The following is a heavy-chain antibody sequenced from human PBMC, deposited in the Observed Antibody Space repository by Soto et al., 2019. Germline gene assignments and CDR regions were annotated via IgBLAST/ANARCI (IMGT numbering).Heavy chain of an antibody. CDR3: ATINYEFIGYYAMGL. CDR2: INSDGSST. CDR1: GFTVSSNH. J-gene: IGHJ6*02. V-gene: IGHV3-74*01. D-gene: IGHD3-3*01. Sequence: GGSLRLSCASSGFTVSSNHMTWVRQAPGKGLVWVSHINSDGSSTTYADSVKGRFTISRDNAKNALYLQMNSLRDEDTAVYYCATINYEFIGYYAMGLWGQGTTVTVSS.